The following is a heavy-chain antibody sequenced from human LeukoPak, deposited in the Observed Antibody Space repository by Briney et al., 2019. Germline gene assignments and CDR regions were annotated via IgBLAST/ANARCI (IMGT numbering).Heavy chain of an antibody. CDR2: IYPADSDT. CDR1: GYTFTSSW. D-gene: IGHD2-15*01. V-gene: IGHV5-51*01. Sequence: GEPLKISCQVSGYTFTSSWIGWLRQMPGKGLEWMGIIYPADSDTRYKPSFEGQVTISADKSISTAYLQWSSLKASDTAMYYCARRYCSGGTCYFDYWGQGTLVTVSS. CDR3: ARRYCSGGTCYFDY. J-gene: IGHJ4*02.